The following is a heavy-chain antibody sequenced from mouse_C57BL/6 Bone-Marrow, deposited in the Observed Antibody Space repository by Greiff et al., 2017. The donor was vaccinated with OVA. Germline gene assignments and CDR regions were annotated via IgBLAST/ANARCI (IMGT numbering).Heavy chain of an antibody. CDR3: ARRPYEYERYYYAMDY. J-gene: IGHJ4*01. Sequence: QVQLKQSGAELVKPGASVKLSCKASGYTFTSYWMHWVKQRPGRGLEWIGRIDPNSGGTKYNEKFKSKATLTVDKPSSTAYMQLSSLTSEDSAVYYCARRPYEYERYYYAMDYWGQGTSVTVSS. CDR1: GYTFTSYW. V-gene: IGHV1-72*01. D-gene: IGHD2-4*01. CDR2: IDPNSGGT.